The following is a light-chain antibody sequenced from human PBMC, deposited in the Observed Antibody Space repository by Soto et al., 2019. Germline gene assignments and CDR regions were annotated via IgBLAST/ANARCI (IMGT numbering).Light chain of an antibody. CDR3: HQRQSWPRT. Sequence: EIVMTQSPATLSLSPGERATXXXXASQSVGKYLVWYQQKPGQAPRLLIYDASNSATGIPARFSGSGSGTDFTLTISRLEPEDFAVYYCHQRQSWPRTFGQGTKADIK. J-gene: IGKJ1*01. V-gene: IGKV3-11*01. CDR1: QSVGKY. CDR2: DAS.